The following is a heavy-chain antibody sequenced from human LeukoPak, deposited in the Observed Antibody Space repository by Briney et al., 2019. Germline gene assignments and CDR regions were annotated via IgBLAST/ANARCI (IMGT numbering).Heavy chain of an antibody. CDR2: TSRGGSDI. CDR3: VRARLIRLENFFDY. D-gene: IGHD2-21*02. CDR1: GFTFSIYA. Sequence: GGSLRLSCAASGFTFSIYAMSWVRQAPGKVLEWVAYTSRGGSDISYADSVKARFTISTDNANSSLYLQMNSLRAEETAVYFCVRARLIRLENFFDYWGQGTLVTVSS. J-gene: IGHJ4*02. V-gene: IGHV3-21*05.